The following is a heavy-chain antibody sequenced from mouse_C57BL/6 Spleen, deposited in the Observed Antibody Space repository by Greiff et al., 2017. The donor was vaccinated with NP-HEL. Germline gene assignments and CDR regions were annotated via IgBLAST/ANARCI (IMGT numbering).Heavy chain of an antibody. CDR2: FHPYNDDI. CDR3: ARGYDYGLWYLDV. J-gene: IGHJ1*03. V-gene: IGHV1-47*01. D-gene: IGHD2-4*01. CDR1: GYTFTTYP. Sequence: VKLMESGAELVKPGASVKMSCKASGYTFTTYPIEWMKQNHGKSLEWIGNFHPYNDDIKYNEKFKGKATLTVEKSSSTVYLELSRLTSDDSAVYYCARGYDYGLWYLDVWGTGTTVTVSS.